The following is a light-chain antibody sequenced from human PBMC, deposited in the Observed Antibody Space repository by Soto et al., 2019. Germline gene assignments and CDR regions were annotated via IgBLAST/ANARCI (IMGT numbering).Light chain of an antibody. J-gene: IGLJ2*01. CDR3: SSYTSSSILL. CDR2: DVS. CDR1: SNDIGGYNY. V-gene: IGLV2-14*01. Sequence: QSALTQPASVSGSPGQSITFSCTGTSNDIGGYNYVSWYQQHPGKAPKLMIFDVSNRPSGVSYRFSGSKSGNTASLTISGLQAEDEADYYCSSYTSSSILLFGGGTKVTVL.